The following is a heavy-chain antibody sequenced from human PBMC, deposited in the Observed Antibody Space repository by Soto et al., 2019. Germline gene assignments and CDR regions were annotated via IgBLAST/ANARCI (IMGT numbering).Heavy chain of an antibody. V-gene: IGHV3-21*04. CDR2: ISSSSSYI. CDR3: ARGYSSSSSRFSGYYYHMDV. D-gene: IGHD6-6*01. Sequence: GGSLRLSCAASGFTFSSYSMNWVRQAPGKGLEWVSSISSSSSYIYYADSVKGRFTISRDNAKNSLYLQMNSLRSEDTAVYYCARGYSSSSSRFSGYYYHMDVWGKGTTVTVSS. CDR1: GFTFSSYS. J-gene: IGHJ6*03.